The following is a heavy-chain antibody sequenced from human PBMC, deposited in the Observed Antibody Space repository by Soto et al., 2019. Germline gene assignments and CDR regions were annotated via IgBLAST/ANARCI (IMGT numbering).Heavy chain of an antibody. D-gene: IGHD6-25*01. CDR1: GYSFTSYW. CDR2: IYPGDSDT. J-gene: IGHJ6*02. V-gene: IGHV5-51*01. Sequence: PGESLKISCKGSGYSFTSYWIGWVRQMPGKGLEWMGIIYPGDSDTRYSPSFQGQVTISADKSISTAYLQWSSLKASDTAMYYCVIRRLMDSSASYGMYVWGQGTTVTVSS. CDR3: VIRRLMDSSASYGMYV.